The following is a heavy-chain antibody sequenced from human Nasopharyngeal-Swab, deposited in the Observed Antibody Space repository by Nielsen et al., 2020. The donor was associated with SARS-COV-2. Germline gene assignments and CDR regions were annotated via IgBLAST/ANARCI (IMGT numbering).Heavy chain of an antibody. Sequence: ASVKVSCKASGYTFTGYYMHWVRQAPGQGLEWMGWINQNSGGTNYAQKFQGRVTMTRATSISTAYMELSRLRSDDTAVYYCARAGNSSGYYPSDYWGQGTLVTVSS. D-gene: IGHD3-22*01. CDR3: ARAGNSSGYYPSDY. J-gene: IGHJ4*02. V-gene: IGHV1-2*02. CDR2: INQNSGGT. CDR1: GYTFTGYY.